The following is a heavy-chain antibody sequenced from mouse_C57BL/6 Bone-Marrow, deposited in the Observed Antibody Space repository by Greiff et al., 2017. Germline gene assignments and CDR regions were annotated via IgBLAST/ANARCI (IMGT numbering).Heavy chain of an antibody. D-gene: IGHD2-5*01. CDR1: GYTFTSYW. V-gene: IGHV1-69*01. J-gene: IGHJ4*01. CDR2: IDPSDSYT. Sequence: QVQLQQPGAELVMPGASVKLSCKASGYTFTSYWMHWVKQRPGQGLEWIGEIDPSDSYTNYNQKFTGKSTLTVDESSSTAYMQLSSLTSEDSAVYYCVRNSNCFYYAMDYWGQGTSVTVSS. CDR3: VRNSNCFYYAMDY.